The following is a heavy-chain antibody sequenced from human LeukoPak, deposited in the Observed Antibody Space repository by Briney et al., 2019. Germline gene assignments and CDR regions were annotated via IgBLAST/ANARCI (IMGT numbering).Heavy chain of an antibody. CDR1: GGSISTYY. CDR3: ARVVYSGYDLRSAMDV. CDR2: VYYSGST. Sequence: PSETLSLTCTVSGGSISTYYWSWIRQPPGKGLEWIGYVYYSGSTSYNPSLKSRVTISVDTSKKQFSLKLSSVTAADTAVYYCARVVYSGYDLRSAMDVWGKGTTVTVSS. J-gene: IGHJ6*03. V-gene: IGHV4-59*01. D-gene: IGHD5-12*01.